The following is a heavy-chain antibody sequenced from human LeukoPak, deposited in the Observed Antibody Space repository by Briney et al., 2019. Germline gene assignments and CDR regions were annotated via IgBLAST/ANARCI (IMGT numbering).Heavy chain of an antibody. Sequence: PGGSLRLSCAASGFTFAIYHMSWVRQALGKGLEWVATIRGDGVYYADSVKGRFTISRDDSKNTVYVQMNSLRAEDTAVYYCAKSRVEVAGTGGFDTWGRGTLVAVSS. CDR2: IRGDGV. J-gene: IGHJ3*02. CDR3: AKSRVEVAGTGGFDT. V-gene: IGHV3-23*01. CDR1: GFTFAIYH. D-gene: IGHD6-13*01.